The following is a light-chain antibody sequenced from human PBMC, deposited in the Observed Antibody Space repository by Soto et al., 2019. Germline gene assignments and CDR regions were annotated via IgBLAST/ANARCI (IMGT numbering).Light chain of an antibody. Sequence: DIQITQSPACLSASVGDRVTISCQASQDISRYLNWYQHKPGRAPQLLINDVSSLETGVPSRFSASGSGTQFTLTINGLQPEDLATYYCQQYDIPPSTFGGGTKVDIK. CDR1: QDISRY. CDR3: QQYDIPPST. J-gene: IGKJ4*01. V-gene: IGKV1-33*01. CDR2: DVS.